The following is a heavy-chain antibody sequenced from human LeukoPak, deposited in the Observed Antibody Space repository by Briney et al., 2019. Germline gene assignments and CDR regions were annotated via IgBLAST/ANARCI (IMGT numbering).Heavy chain of an antibody. J-gene: IGHJ6*03. V-gene: IGHV1-69*05. CDR2: IIPIFGTA. CDR1: GGTFSSYA. D-gene: IGHD5-18*01. Sequence: SVKVSCKASGGTFSSYAISWVRQAPGQGLEWMGGIIPIFGTANYAQKFQGRVTITTDESTSTAYMELSSLRSEDTAVYYCAAMVTWDDYYYYMDVWGKGTTVTVSS. CDR3: AAMVTWDDYYYYMDV.